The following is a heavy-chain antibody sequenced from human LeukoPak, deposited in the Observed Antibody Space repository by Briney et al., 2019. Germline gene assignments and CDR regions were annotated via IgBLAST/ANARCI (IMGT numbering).Heavy chain of an antibody. D-gene: IGHD6-13*01. CDR2: IGTAGDT. J-gene: IGHJ4*02. Sequence: TGGPLRLSCAASGFTFSSYDMHWVRQATGKGLEWVSAIGTAGDTYYPGSVKGRFTISRENAKNSLYLQMNSLRAGDMAVYYCARATAAGFDYWGQGTLVAVSS. V-gene: IGHV3-13*01. CDR1: GFTFSSYD. CDR3: ARATAAGFDY.